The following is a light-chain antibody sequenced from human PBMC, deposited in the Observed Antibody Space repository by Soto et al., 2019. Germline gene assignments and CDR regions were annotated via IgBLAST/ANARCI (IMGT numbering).Light chain of an antibody. CDR3: GSYTGSRSWV. J-gene: IGLJ3*02. V-gene: IGLV2-14*01. Sequence: QSALTQPASVSGSPGQSITISCTGTPSDIGVYNYVSWYQQHPGKAPKLMIYEVSNRPSGISNRFSGSKSGNATTLTISGLQGEDEADYYCGSYTGSRSWVFGGGTQLTVL. CDR2: EVS. CDR1: PSDIGVYNY.